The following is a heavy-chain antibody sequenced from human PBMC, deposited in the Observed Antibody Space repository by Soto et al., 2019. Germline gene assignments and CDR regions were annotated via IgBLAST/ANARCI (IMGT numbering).Heavy chain of an antibody. J-gene: IGHJ6*02. CDR1: GFTFSSYA. Sequence: GSLRLSCAASGFTFSSYAMSWVRQAPGKGLEWVSAISGSGGSTYYADSVKGRFTISRDNSKNTLYLQMNSLRAEDTAVYYCAKATLGATYYYYGMDVWGQGTTVTVSS. D-gene: IGHD1-26*01. CDR2: ISGSGGST. CDR3: AKATLGATYYYYGMDV. V-gene: IGHV3-23*01.